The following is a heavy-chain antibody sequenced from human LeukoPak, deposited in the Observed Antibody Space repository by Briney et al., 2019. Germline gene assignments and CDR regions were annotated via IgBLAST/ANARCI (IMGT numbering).Heavy chain of an antibody. V-gene: IGHV3-23*01. CDR3: AKVDYDSSGYYSSFDY. J-gene: IGHJ4*02. CDR2: ISGSGGST. CDR1: GFTFSSYA. D-gene: IGHD3-22*01. Sequence: PGGSLRLSCAASGFTFSSYAMSWVRQAPGKGLEWVSAISGSGGSTYYADSVKGRFTISRDNSKNTLYLQMNSLRAEDTAAYYCAKVDYDSSGYYSSFDYWGQGTLVTVSS.